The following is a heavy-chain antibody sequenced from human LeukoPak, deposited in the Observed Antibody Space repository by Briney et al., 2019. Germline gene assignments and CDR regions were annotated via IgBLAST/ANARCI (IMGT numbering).Heavy chain of an antibody. CDR2: ISGSGGST. V-gene: IGHV3-23*01. CDR3: ARRNPAFDI. J-gene: IGHJ3*02. Sequence: GGSLRLSCAASGFTFSSYGMSWVRQAPGKGLEWVSAISGSGGSTYYADSVKGRFTISRDNSKNTVFLQMNSLRAEDTAVYYCARRNPAFDIWGQGTMVTVSS. CDR1: GFTFSSYG. D-gene: IGHD1-14*01.